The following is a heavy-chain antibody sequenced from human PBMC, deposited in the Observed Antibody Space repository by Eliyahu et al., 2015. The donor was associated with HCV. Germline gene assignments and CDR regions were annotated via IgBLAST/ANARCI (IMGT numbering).Heavy chain of an antibody. V-gene: IGHV4-30-2*01. CDR1: GGSTNIGGYS. D-gene: IGHD3-16*01. CDR3: ARRSYAYYFDH. CDR2: ISPSWAA. Sequence: QLKIEESGSRLVRPAETLSLTCAVSGGSTNIGGYSWSWVRQAAGKGPGGVWGISPSWAAAYHPSLSSRVTITVDRSKDHLSLNLKSVTAADTAVYFCARRSYAYYFDHWGQGTLVTVSS. J-gene: IGHJ4*02.